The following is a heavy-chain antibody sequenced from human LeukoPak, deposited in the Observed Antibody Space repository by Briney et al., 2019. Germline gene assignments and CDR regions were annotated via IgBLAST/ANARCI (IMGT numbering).Heavy chain of an antibody. CDR2: ISAYNGNT. Sequence: ASVKVSCKASGYTFTGYYMHWVRQAPGQGLEWMGWISAYNGNTNYAQKLQGRVTMTTDTSTSTAYMELRSLRSDDTAVYYCARCLEVLYGMDVWGQGTTVTVSS. D-gene: IGHD2/OR15-2a*01. CDR3: ARCLEVLYGMDV. J-gene: IGHJ6*02. CDR1: GYTFTGYY. V-gene: IGHV1-18*04.